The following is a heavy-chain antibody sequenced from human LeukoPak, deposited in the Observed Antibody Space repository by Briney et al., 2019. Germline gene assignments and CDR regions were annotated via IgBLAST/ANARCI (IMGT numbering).Heavy chain of an antibody. CDR1: GFTFSGYW. D-gene: IGHD3-10*01. V-gene: IGHV3-7*03. J-gene: IGHJ4*02. CDR3: ARGGVDYYGSGTYYLMYYFDY. CDR2: INQDGSEK. Sequence: GGSLRLSCAASGFTFSGYWMSWVRQAPGKGLEWVANINQDGSEKQYVDSVKGRFTISRDDPHNTLYLQMNSLRAEDTAVYFCARGGVDYYGSGTYYLMYYFDYWGQGALVTVSS.